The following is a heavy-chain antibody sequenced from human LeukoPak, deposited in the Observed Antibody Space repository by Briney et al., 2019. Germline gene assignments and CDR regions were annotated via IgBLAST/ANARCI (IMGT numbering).Heavy chain of an antibody. V-gene: IGHV3-23*01. Sequence: PGGSLRLSCAASGFTFSSYAMSWVRQAPGKGLEWVSAISGSGGSTYYADSVKGRFTISRDDSKNTLYLQMNSLRAEDTAVYYCANRIAARQNYWGQGTLVTVSS. CDR1: GFTFSSYA. D-gene: IGHD6-6*01. CDR3: ANRIAARQNY. J-gene: IGHJ4*02. CDR2: ISGSGGST.